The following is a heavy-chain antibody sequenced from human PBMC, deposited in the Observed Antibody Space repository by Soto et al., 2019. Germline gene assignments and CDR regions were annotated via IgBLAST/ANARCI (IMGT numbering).Heavy chain of an antibody. CDR2: ISGSGGST. CDR3: AKLGSIAVAGSPFDY. CDR1: GFTFSSYA. V-gene: IGHV3-23*01. D-gene: IGHD6-19*01. Sequence: PGGSLRLSCAASGFTFSSYAMSWVRQAPGKGLEWVSAISGSGGSTYYADSVKGRFTISRDNSKNTLYLQMNSLRAEDTAVYYCAKLGSIAVAGSPFDYWGRGTLVTVSS. J-gene: IGHJ4*02.